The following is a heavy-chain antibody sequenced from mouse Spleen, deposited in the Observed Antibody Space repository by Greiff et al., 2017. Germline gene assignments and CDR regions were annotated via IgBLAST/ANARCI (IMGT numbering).Heavy chain of an antibody. J-gene: IGHJ1*01. D-gene: IGHD4-1*01. V-gene: IGHV3-2*02. CDR2: ISYSGST. Sequence: EVQGVESGPGLVKPSQSLSLTCTVTGYSITSDYAWNWIRQFPGNKLEWMGYISYSGSTSYNPSLKSRISITRDTSKNQFFLQLNSVTTEDTATYYCARSTGSYWYFDVWGAGTTVTVSS. CDR1: GYSITSDYA. CDR3: ARSTGSYWYFDV.